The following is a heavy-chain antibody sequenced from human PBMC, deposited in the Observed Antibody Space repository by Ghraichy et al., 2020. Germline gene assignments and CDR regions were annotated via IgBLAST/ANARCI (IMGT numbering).Heavy chain of an antibody. CDR3: ARDHIWAFDY. CDR2: IDSSSGLI. J-gene: IGHJ4*02. Sequence: GSLRLSCAASGFTFSSYSMNWVRQAPGKGLEWVSYIDSSSGLIFYADSVKGRFTISRDNAKNSLYLQMHSLRDEDTAVYYCARDHIWAFDYWGQGILVTVSS. CDR1: GFTFSSYS. V-gene: IGHV3-48*02. D-gene: IGHD2-21*01.